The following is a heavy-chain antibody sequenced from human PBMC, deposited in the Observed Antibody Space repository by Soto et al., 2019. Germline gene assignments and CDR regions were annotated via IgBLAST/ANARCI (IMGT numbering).Heavy chain of an antibody. D-gene: IGHD2-15*01. CDR2: IWYDGSNK. Sequence: QVQLVESGGGVVQPGRSLRLSCAASGFTFSSYGMHWVRQAPGKGLEWVAVIWYDGSNKYYADSVKGRFTISRDNSKNTLYLQMNCLRAEDTAVYYCARGYCSGGSCFPAYNEVYYSMDVWGQGTTVTVSS. CDR1: GFTFSSYG. J-gene: IGHJ6*02. V-gene: IGHV3-33*01. CDR3: ARGYCSGGSCFPAYNEVYYSMDV.